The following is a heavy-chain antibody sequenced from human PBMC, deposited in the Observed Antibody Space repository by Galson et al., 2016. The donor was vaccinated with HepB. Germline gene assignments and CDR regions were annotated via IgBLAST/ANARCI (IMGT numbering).Heavy chain of an antibody. CDR3: ARASIVPGARMVFES. CDR2: IYHTGTS. J-gene: IGHJ5*01. D-gene: IGHD2-2*01. Sequence: SETLSLTCAVSGASVNSSSWWTWVRQAPGTGLEWIGEIYHTGTSNNNPSLLSRFTMSIDSSRNHFSLNLNSVTAADTAVYYCARASIVPGARMVFESWGQGILVSVSS. V-gene: IGHV4-4*02. CDR1: GASVNSSSW.